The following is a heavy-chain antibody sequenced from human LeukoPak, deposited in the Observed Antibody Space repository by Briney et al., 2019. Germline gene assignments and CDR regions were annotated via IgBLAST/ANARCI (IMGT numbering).Heavy chain of an antibody. J-gene: IGHJ5*02. CDR2: IYDSGNT. D-gene: IGHD3-22*01. Sequence: SETLSLTCTVSGGSISSGDYYWSWIRQPPGKGLDWIRYIYDSGNTYYNPSLKIPVTISVDTSKNQFSLKLSSVTAADTAVYYCARAYYYDSSGYYTNWFDPWGQGTLVTVSS. CDR1: GGSISSGDYY. CDR3: ARAYYYDSSGYYTNWFDP. V-gene: IGHV4-30-4*08.